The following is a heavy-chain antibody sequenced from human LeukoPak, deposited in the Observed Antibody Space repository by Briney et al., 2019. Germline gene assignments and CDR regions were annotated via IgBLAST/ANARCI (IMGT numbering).Heavy chain of an antibody. D-gene: IGHD3-10*01. CDR3: ARDSGYGFDY. V-gene: IGHV3-7*01. CDR2: IKQDGSEK. Sequence: PGGSLRLACAASGFTFSSYGMHWVRQAPGKGLEWVANIKQDGSEKYYVDSVKGRFTISRDNAKNSLYLQMNSLRAEDTAVYYCARDSGYGFDYWGQGTLVTVSS. CDR1: GFTFSSYG. J-gene: IGHJ4*02.